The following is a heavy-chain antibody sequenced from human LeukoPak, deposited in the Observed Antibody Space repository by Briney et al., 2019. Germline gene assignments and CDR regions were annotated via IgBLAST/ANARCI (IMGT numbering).Heavy chain of an antibody. CDR2: ISVSGENT. CDR3: AKYGSGSYYNGLY. J-gene: IGHJ4*02. V-gene: IGHV3-23*01. D-gene: IGHD3-10*01. CDR1: GFTFSSYA. Sequence: GGSLRLSCSASGFTFSSYAMTWVRQAPGRGLQWVSTISVSGENTCYADSVKGRFTISRDISKSTLYLQMNSLRDEDTAVYYCAKYGSGSYYNGLYWGQGTLVTVSS.